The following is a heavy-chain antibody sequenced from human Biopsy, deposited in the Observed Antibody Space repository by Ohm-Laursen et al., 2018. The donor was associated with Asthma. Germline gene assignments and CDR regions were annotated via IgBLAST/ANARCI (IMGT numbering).Heavy chain of an antibody. V-gene: IGHV1-69*13. CDR3: ARKAGSCISRTCYSLDF. Sequence: ASVKVSCKPLGGTFNTYVIGWVRQAPGQGLEWMGGTNSVFGTTTYPQKFQDRVTITADDSTSTVYMELNSLRSEDTAVYYCARKAGSCISRTCYSLDFWGQGTLVTVSS. CDR1: GGTFNTYV. J-gene: IGHJ4*02. D-gene: IGHD2-2*01. CDR2: TNSVFGTT.